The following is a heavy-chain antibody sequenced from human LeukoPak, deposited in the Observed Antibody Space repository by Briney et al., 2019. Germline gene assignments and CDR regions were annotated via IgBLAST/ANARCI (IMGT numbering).Heavy chain of an antibody. J-gene: IGHJ4*02. CDR2: IWYDGSNK. Sequence: PGGSLSLSCAASGFTFSSYGMHWVRQAPGKGLEWVAVIWYDGSNKYYADSVKGRFTISRDNSKNTLYLQMNSLRAEDTAVYYCARVTDHCYGSEIWGPGTLVTVSS. V-gene: IGHV3-33*01. CDR1: GFTFSSYG. D-gene: IGHD3-10*01. CDR3: ARVTDHCYGSEI.